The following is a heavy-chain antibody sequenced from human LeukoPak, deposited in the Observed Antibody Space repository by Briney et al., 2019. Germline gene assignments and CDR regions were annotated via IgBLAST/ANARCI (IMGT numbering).Heavy chain of an antibody. J-gene: IGHJ6*03. CDR3: ARGGWAARKYYYYYMDV. V-gene: IGHV1-8*01. CDR1: GYTFTSYD. Sequence: ASVKVSCKASGYTFTSYDINWVRQATGQGLEWMGWMNPNSGNTGYAQKFQGRVTMTRNTSISTAYMEPSSLRSEDTAVYYCARGGWAARKYYYYYMDVWGKGTTVTVSS. CDR2: MNPNSGNT. D-gene: IGHD6-6*01.